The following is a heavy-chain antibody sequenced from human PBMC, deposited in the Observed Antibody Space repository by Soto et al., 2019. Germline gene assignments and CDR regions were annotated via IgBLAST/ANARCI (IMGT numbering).Heavy chain of an antibody. D-gene: IGHD1-26*01. Sequence: PGGSLRLSCAASGFTVSSNYMSWVRQAPGKGLEGVSVIYSGGSTYYADSVKGRFTISRDNSKNTLYLQMNSLRAEDTAVYYCARDKFSGTYYVRGVTYFFDYWGQGALVTVST. V-gene: IGHV3-53*01. CDR2: IYSGGST. J-gene: IGHJ4*02. CDR3: ARDKFSGTYYVRGVTYFFDY. CDR1: GFTVSSNY.